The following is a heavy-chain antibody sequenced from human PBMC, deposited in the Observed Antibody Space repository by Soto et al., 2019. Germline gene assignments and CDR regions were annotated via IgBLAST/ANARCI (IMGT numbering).Heavy chain of an antibody. D-gene: IGHD4-17*01. Sequence: EASVKVSCKASGYTFTSYYMHWVRQAPGQGLEWMGIINPSGGSTSYAQKFQGRVTMTRDTSTSTVYLEMDRLRAEDTALYYCERDVDADFRTDFDSWGRGTLVTVSS. CDR1: GYTFTSYY. J-gene: IGHJ4*02. V-gene: IGHV1-46*01. CDR2: INPSGGST. CDR3: ERDVDADFRTDFDS.